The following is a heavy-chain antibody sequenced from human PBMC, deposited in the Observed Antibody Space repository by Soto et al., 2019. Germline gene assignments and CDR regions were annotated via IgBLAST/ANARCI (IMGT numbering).Heavy chain of an antibody. Sequence: EVQLLESGGGLVQPGGSLRVSCAASGVIFSSYAMSWVRQAPGKGLEWVSAISGSGTTAYYADSVKGRFTFSRDNSKKTMYLQMNSLRAEDTAVYYCAKTTDGWFSAFEIWGQGTMVTVSS. J-gene: IGHJ3*02. V-gene: IGHV3-23*01. CDR1: GVIFSSYA. CDR2: ISGSGTTA. D-gene: IGHD6-19*01. CDR3: AKTTDGWFSAFEI.